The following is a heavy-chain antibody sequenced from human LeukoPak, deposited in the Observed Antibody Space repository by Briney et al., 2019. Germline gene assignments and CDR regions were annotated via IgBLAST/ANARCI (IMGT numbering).Heavy chain of an antibody. V-gene: IGHV5-51*01. J-gene: IGHJ4*02. CDR1: GYSFTSYW. D-gene: IGHD2-15*01. CDR3: ARQVDCRGGSCYEDY. Sequence: GESLKISCKGSGYSFTSYWIGWVRQMPGKGLEWMGIIYPGDSDTRYSPSFQGQVTISADKSISTAYLQWSSLKASDTAMYYCARQVDCRGGSCYEDYWGQGTLVTVSS. CDR2: IYPGDSDT.